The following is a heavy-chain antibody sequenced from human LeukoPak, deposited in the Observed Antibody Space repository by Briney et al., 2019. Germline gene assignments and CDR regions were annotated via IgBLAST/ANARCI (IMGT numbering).Heavy chain of an antibody. CDR3: AKDSGSGYYSGAFDI. CDR2: VGSNGGDT. J-gene: IGHJ3*02. V-gene: IGHV3-64*04. Sequence: GGSLRLSCSASGFTFSNYAMHWVRQAPGKGLEYVSSVGSNGGDTSYADSVKGRFTISRDNSKNTLYLQMNSLRAEDTAVYYCAKDSGSGYYSGAFDIWGQGTMVTVSS. CDR1: GFTFSNYA. D-gene: IGHD3-22*01.